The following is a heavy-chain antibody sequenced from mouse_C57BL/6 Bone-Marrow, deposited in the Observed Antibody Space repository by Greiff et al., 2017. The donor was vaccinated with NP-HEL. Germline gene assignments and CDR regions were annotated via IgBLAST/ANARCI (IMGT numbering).Heavy chain of an antibody. CDR2: IDPSDSYT. D-gene: IGHD1-1*01. CDR3: ARAPTVVGPYYFDY. V-gene: IGHV1-69*01. CDR1: GYTFTSYW. J-gene: IGHJ2*01. Sequence: QVQLQQPGAELVMPGASVKLSCKASGYTFTSYWMHWVKQRPGQGLEWIGEIDPSDSYTNYNHKFKGKSTLTVDKSSSTAYMQLSSLTSEDSAVYYGARAPTVVGPYYFDYWGQGTTLTVSS.